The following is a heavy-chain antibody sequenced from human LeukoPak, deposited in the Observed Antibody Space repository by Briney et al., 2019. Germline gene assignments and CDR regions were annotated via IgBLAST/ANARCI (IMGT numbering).Heavy chain of an antibody. V-gene: IGHV3-13*01. CDR3: ARDAGGDDGINFDY. Sequence: SGGSLRLSCAASGFTFSSYDMHWVRQATGKGLEWVSAIGTAGDTYYPGSVKGRFTISRDNSKNTLYLQMNSLRAEDTAVYYCARDAGGDDGINFDYWGQGTPVTVSS. CDR1: GFTFSSYD. CDR2: IGTAGDT. J-gene: IGHJ4*02. D-gene: IGHD5-12*01.